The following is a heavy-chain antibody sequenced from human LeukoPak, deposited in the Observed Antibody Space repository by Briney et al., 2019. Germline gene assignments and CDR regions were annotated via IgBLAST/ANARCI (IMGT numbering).Heavy chain of an antibody. Sequence: GGSLRLSCAASGFTFSSYGMHWVRQAPGKGLEWVAVIWYDGSNKYYADSVKGRFTISRDNSKNTLYLQMNSLRAEDTAVYYCAKARNWPDGFDYWGQGTLVTVSS. J-gene: IGHJ4*02. CDR1: GFTFSSYG. CDR2: IWYDGSNK. D-gene: IGHD1-14*01. CDR3: AKARNWPDGFDY. V-gene: IGHV3-33*06.